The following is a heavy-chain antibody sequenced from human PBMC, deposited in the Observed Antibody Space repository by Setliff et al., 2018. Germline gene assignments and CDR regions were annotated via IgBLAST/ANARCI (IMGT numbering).Heavy chain of an antibody. CDR3: ARAGYDSSGYYYEGGTY. J-gene: IGHJ4*02. CDR2: MNPNSGNT. CDR1: GYTFSSYD. V-gene: IGHV1-8*01. D-gene: IGHD3-22*01. Sequence: GASVKVSCKASGYTFSSYDINWVRQATGQGLEWMGWMNPNSGNTAYAQKFQGRVTMTRNSSISTAYMELSTLRSEDTAVYYCARAGYDSSGYYYEGGTYWGQGTLVTSPQ.